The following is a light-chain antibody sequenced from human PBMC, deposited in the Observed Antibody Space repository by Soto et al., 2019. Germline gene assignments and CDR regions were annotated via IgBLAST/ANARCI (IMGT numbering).Light chain of an antibody. CDR1: SSDVGGYNY. Sequence: QSALTQPASVSGSPGQSITISCTGTSSDVGGYNYVSWYQQHPGKAPKLMIYAVSNRPSGVSNRFSGSKSGSTASLTISGLQAEDEADYHCSSYTSSSTPYVFGTGTKLTVL. J-gene: IGLJ1*01. V-gene: IGLV2-14*03. CDR2: AVS. CDR3: SSYTSSSTPYV.